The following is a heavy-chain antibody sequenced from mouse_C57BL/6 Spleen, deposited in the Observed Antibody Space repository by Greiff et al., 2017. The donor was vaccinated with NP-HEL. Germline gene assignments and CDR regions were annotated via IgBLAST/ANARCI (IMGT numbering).Heavy chain of an antibody. V-gene: IGHV5-17*01. CDR1: GFTFSDYG. CDR3: AIIYYDYDGGGFDY. CDR2: ISSGSSTI. Sequence: EVQLQESGGGLVKPGGSLKLSCAASGFTFSDYGMHWVRQAPEKGLEWVAYISSGSSTIYYADTVKGRCTLSRDNAKNTLFLQMTSLRSEDTAMYYCAIIYYDYDGGGFDYWGQGTTLTVSS. D-gene: IGHD2-4*01. J-gene: IGHJ2*01.